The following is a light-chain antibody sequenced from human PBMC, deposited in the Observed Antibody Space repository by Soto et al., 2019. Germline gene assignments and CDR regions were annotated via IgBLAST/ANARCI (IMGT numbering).Light chain of an antibody. V-gene: IGLV2-11*01. CDR2: DVS. J-gene: IGLJ3*02. CDR1: SSDVGGYNY. CDR3: CSYAGSPGA. Sequence: QSVLTQPRSVSGSPGQSVTISCTGTSSDVGGYNYVSWYQQHPGKAPKLMIYDVSKRPSGVPDRFSGSKSGNTASLTISGLQAEDEADYYCCSYAGSPGAFGGGTKLTVL.